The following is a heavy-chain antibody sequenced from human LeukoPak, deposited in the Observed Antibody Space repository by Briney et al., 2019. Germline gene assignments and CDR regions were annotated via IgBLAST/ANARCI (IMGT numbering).Heavy chain of an antibody. CDR2: INQEGTED. CDR3: ARDFRLKEGIAARPTALDY. Sequence: GGSLRLSCAASGFTFTSDWMSWVRQAPGKGLEWVAYINQEGTEDGYVDSVKGRFTISRDNAKNSLYLQMNSLRAEDTAVYYCARDFRLKEGIAARPTALDYWGQGTLVTVSS. J-gene: IGHJ4*02. D-gene: IGHD6-6*01. CDR1: GFTFTSDW. V-gene: IGHV3-7*01.